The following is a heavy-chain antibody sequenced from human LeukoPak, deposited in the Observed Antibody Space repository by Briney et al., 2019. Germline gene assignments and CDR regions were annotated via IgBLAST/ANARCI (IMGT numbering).Heavy chain of an antibody. D-gene: IGHD6-13*01. V-gene: IGHV5-51*01. CDR1: GYSFTSYW. CDR2: IYPGDSDT. Sequence: PGESLKISCKGSGYSFTSYWIGWVRQMPGKGLEWMGIIYPGDSDTRYSPSFQGQVTISADKSISTAYLQWSSLKASDTAMYYCARGNSRRSYRNLYSSSWYNFDYWGQGTLVTVSS. CDR3: ARGNSRRSYRNLYSSSWYNFDY. J-gene: IGHJ4*02.